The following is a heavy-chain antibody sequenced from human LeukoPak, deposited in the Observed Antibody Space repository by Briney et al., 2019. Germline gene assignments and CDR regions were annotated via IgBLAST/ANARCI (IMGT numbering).Heavy chain of an antibody. CDR3: ARDRRWELLGLPDY. Sequence: ASVKVSCKAAGYTFTDYYIHWVRQAPGQGLEFMGLINPNSGGTNYAQKFQGRFTMTRDNSISTAYMELSSLRSDDTAVYYCARDRRWELLGLPDYWGQGTLVTVSS. CDR1: GYTFTDYY. V-gene: IGHV1-2*02. D-gene: IGHD1-26*01. CDR2: INPNSGGT. J-gene: IGHJ4*02.